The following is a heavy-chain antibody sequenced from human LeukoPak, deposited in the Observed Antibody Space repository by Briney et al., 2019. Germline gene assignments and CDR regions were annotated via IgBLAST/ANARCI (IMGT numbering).Heavy chain of an antibody. CDR2: INIGGSNT. J-gene: IGHJ5*02. CDR1: GFTFNDCY. D-gene: IGHD5-24*01. V-gene: IGHV3-11*01. CDR3: DGAGFDT. Sequence: GGSLRLSCAASGFTFNDCYMSWIRQAPGKGLEWLSYINIGGSNTHYADSVKGRFTISRDNAKKSLYLEMNNLRAEDTAVYSTDGAGFDTWGQGVLVTVSS.